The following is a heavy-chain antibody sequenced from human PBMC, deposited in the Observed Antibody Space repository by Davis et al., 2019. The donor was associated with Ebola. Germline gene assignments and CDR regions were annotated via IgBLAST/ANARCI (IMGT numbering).Heavy chain of an antibody. CDR1: GFTFSNYG. V-gene: IGHV3-7*03. CDR3: ARDNGYSSGWYVGD. Sequence: GGSLRLSCSASGFTFSNYGMSWVRQAPGKGLEWVANIKQDGSEKYYVDSVKGRFTISRDNAKNSLYLQMNSLRAEDTAVYYCARDNGYSSGWYVGDWGQGTLVTVSS. CDR2: IKQDGSEK. D-gene: IGHD6-19*01. J-gene: IGHJ4*02.